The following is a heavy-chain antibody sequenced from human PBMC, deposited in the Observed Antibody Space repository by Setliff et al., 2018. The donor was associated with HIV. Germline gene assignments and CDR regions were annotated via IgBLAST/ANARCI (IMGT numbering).Heavy chain of an antibody. CDR1: GYTFTSYG. V-gene: IGHV1-18*01. J-gene: IGHJ4*02. Sequence: ASVKVSCKASGYTFTSYGISWVRQAPGQGLEWMGWISAYNGNTNYAQKLQGRVTMTTDTSTSTAYMELRSLRSDDTAVYYCARTPRIMVTLKGEYYYFDYWGQGTLVTVSS. D-gene: IGHD2-8*01. CDR3: ARTPRIMVTLKGEYYYFDY. CDR2: ISAYNGNT.